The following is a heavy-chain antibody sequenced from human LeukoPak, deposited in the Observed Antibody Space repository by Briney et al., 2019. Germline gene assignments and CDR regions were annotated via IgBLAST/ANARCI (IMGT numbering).Heavy chain of an antibody. CDR2: INTDNGNT. CDR1: GYTFNTYG. Sequence: GASVKVSCTASGYTFNTYGISWVRQAPGQRPEWMGWINTDNGNTKYAQKFQGRVTMTTDTSTSTAYMELSSLRSDDTAVYYCARKGCTGDCYRFDPWGQGTLVTVSS. CDR3: ARKGCTGDCYRFDP. V-gene: IGHV1-18*01. J-gene: IGHJ5*02. D-gene: IGHD2-21*02.